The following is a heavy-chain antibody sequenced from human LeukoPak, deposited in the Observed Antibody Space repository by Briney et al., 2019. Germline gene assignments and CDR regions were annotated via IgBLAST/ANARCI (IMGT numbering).Heavy chain of an antibody. D-gene: IGHD2/OR15-2a*01. CDR3: ARGDSTVQSGH. CDR2: ISSSSSYI. J-gene: IGHJ4*02. Sequence: GGSLRLSCAASGFTFSSYSMNWVRQAPGKGLEWVSSISSSSSYIYYADSVKGRFTISRDNAKNSLYLQMNSLRAEDTAVYYCARGDSTVQSGHWGQGTLVTVSS. V-gene: IGHV3-21*01. CDR1: GFTFSSYS.